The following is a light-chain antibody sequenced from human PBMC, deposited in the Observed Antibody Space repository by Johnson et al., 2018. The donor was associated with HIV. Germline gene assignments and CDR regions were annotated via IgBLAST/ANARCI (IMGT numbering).Light chain of an antibody. Sequence: QLVLTQPPSVSAAPGQKVTISCSGSSSNIGNNYVSWYQQLPGTAPKVLIYDNNKRPSGIPDRFSGSKSGTSATLGITGLQTGDEADYYCGTWDSSLSKVFGTGTKVTIL. CDR1: SSNIGNNY. J-gene: IGLJ1*01. CDR2: DNN. V-gene: IGLV1-51*01. CDR3: GTWDSSLSKV.